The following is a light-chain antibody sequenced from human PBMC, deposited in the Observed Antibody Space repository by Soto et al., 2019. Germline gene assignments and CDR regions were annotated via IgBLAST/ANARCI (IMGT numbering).Light chain of an antibody. V-gene: IGKV1-5*01. J-gene: IGKJ2*01. CDR1: SSSKW. Sequence: DIQMTQSPSTLAASVGDTVTMTCRSSSKWLAWYQKKPGKAPKLLIYDVSNLESGVPPRFSGSTSGAESTLTITGPQPDDLGTYYCPHTIDFTFGQATKVEIK. CDR3: PHTIDFT. CDR2: DVS.